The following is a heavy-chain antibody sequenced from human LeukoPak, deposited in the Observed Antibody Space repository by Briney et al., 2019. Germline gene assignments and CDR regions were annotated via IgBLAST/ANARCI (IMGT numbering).Heavy chain of an antibody. CDR2: ISSTGGTT. J-gene: IGHJ6*03. CDR3: AKNGDRGAYCTGGTCYPYFYYYMDV. CDR1: GITFSSYG. D-gene: IGHD2-15*01. Sequence: QSGGSLRLSCAASGITFSSYGMSWVRQAPGKELEWVSSISSTGGTTYYADSVKGRFTISRDNSKNTLYLQMNSLRAEDTAIYYCAKNGDRGAYCTGGTCYPYFYYYMDVWGKGTTVTI. V-gene: IGHV3-23*01.